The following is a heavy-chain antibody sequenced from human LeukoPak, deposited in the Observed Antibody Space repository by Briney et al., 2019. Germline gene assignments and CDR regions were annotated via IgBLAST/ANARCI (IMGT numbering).Heavy chain of an antibody. CDR3: ATGRRLVVATIMGPFDY. V-gene: IGHV1-18*01. CDR2: ISAYNGNT. Sequence: ASVKVSCKASGYTFTSYGISWVRQAPGQGLEWMGWISAYNGNTNYAQKLQGRVTMTTDTSTSTAYMELRSLRSEDTAVYYCATGRRLVVATIMGPFDYWGQGTLVTVSS. J-gene: IGHJ4*02. CDR1: GYTFTSYG. D-gene: IGHD5-12*01.